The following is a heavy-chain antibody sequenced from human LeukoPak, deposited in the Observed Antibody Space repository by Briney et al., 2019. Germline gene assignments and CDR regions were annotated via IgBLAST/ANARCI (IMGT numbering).Heavy chain of an antibody. V-gene: IGHV4-59*01. J-gene: IGHJ4*02. D-gene: IGHD4-17*01. CDR3: ARAEGDYLIDRGKFDY. CDR2: IYYSGST. CDR1: GGSISSYY. Sequence: SETLSLTCTVSGGSISSYYWSWIRQPPGKGLEWIGYIYYSGSTNYNPSLKSRVTISVDTSKNQFSLKLSSVTAADTAVYYCARAEGDYLIDRGKFDYGGQGPLVPVSS.